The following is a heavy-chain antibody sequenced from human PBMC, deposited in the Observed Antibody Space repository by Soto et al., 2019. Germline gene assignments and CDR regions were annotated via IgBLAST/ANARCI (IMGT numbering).Heavy chain of an antibody. CDR2: TYYTSKWHN. Sequence: SQALSRTRALSLASVSSNSSACNCIRQSPSRGLEWLGRTYYTSKWHNDCAVSVKSRITINPDTSKNQFSLQLNSVTPEDTAVYYCAREYSGPWGYYGMDVWGQGTTVTVSS. CDR1: LASVSSNSSA. CDR3: AREYSGPWGYYGMDV. D-gene: IGHD6-13*01. J-gene: IGHJ6*02. V-gene: IGHV6-1*01.